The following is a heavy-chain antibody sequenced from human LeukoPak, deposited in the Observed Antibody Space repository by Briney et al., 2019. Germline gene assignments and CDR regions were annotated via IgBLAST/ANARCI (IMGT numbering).Heavy chain of an antibody. Sequence: GGSLRLSCAASGFTFSSYSMSWVRQAPGKGLEWVANIKQDGSEKYYVDSVKGRFTISRDNAKNSLYLQMNSLRAEDTAVYYCARARVDTAMVTFAFSLYYFDYWGQGTLVTVSS. V-gene: IGHV3-7*01. CDR1: GFTFSSYS. D-gene: IGHD5-18*01. CDR2: IKQDGSEK. J-gene: IGHJ4*02. CDR3: ARARVDTAMVTFAFSLYYFDY.